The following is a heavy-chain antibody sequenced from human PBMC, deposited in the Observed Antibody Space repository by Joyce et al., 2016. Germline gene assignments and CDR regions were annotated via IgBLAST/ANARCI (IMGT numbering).Heavy chain of an antibody. CDR2: IFWNDDK. J-gene: IGHJ4*02. D-gene: IGHD4-17*01. CDR1: GFSLTSTGVG. V-gene: IGHV2-5*01. CDR3: AHSRDVGSTVTALFDY. Sequence: QITLKESGPTLVKPTQTLTLTCTFSGFSLTSTGVGVGWIRQPPGKALEWLALIFWNDDKRYKASLKSRLTITKDASKSQVVLTMINMDPADTATYYGAHSRDVGSTVTALFDYWGQGTLVTVSS.